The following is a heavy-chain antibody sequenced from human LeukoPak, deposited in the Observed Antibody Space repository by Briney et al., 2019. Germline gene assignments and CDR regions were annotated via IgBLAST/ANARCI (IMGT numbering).Heavy chain of an antibody. D-gene: IGHD3-16*01. CDR1: GGSISSYY. CDR2: IYTSGST. V-gene: IGHV4-4*07. CDR3: ARDAKLRFSNWFDP. J-gene: IGHJ5*02. Sequence: SETLSLTCTVSGGSISSYYWSWIRQPAGKGLEWIGRIYTSGSTNYNPSLKSRVTMSEDTSKNQFSLKLSSVTAADTAVYYCARDAKLRFSNWFDPWGQGTLVTVSS.